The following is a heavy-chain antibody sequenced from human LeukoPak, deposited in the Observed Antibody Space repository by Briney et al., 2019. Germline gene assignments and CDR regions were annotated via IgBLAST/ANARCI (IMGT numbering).Heavy chain of an antibody. Sequence: ASVKVSCKASGYTLRKNYISWVRQAPGQRLEWVGWINPHNGATKYAPKFQGRVTMTGDTSISTAYMELNSLRSDDTAAYYCAREGADYYGSGYDYWSQGTLVTVSS. V-gene: IGHV1-2*02. J-gene: IGHJ4*02. CDR1: GYTLRKNY. CDR2: INPHNGAT. D-gene: IGHD3-10*01. CDR3: AREGADYYGSGYDY.